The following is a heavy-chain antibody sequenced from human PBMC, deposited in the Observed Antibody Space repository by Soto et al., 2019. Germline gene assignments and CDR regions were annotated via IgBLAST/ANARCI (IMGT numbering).Heavy chain of an antibody. CDR3: AKDRSSGYGLIVSGTNWFDP. CDR1: GFTFNSHA. D-gene: IGHD6-13*01. V-gene: IGHV3-23*01. Sequence: GGSLRLSCAASGFTFNSHAMSWVRQAPGKGLEWVSRITGSGESIHYADSVKGRFTVSRDNSKNTLYLQMNSLRAEDTAVYYCAKDRSSGYGLIVSGTNWFDPWGQGTLVTVSS. CDR2: ITGSGESI. J-gene: IGHJ5*02.